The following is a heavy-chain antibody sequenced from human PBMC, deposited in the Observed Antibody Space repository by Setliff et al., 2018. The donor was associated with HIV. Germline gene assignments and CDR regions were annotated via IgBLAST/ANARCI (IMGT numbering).Heavy chain of an antibody. CDR1: GGSFRNYA. V-gene: IGHV1-69*06. CDR2: IIPLLGTP. Sequence: SVKVSCKASGGSFRNYAINWVRQAPGQGLEWMGGIIPLLGTPNYAHKFQGRVTITADKYSSTVYMELSSLRSEYSAVFYCARDRSGIAVAAPDAFDVWGQGTMVTVSS. D-gene: IGHD6-19*01. J-gene: IGHJ3*01. CDR3: ARDRSGIAVAAPDAFDV.